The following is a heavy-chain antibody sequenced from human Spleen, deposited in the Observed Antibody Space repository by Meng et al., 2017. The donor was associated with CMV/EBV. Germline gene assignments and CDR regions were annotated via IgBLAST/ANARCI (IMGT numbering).Heavy chain of an antibody. CDR1: YA. CDR3: AKKHCSSTSCYNIYYYYGMDV. D-gene: IGHD2-2*02. J-gene: IGHJ6*02. V-gene: IGHV3-23*01. Sequence: YAMSWVRQAPGKGLEWVSAISGSGGSTYYADSVKGRFAISRDNSKNTLYLQMNSLRAEDTAVYYCAKKHCSSTSCYNIYYYYGMDVWGQGTMVTVSS. CDR2: ISGSGGST.